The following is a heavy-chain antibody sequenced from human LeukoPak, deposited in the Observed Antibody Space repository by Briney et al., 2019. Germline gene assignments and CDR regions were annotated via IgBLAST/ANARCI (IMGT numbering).Heavy chain of an antibody. J-gene: IGHJ3*02. D-gene: IGHD3-22*01. CDR2: IIPIFGTA. CDR3: AKLTTYYYDSSGYSPDAFDI. Sequence: SVKVSCTASGGTFSSYAISWVRQAPGQGLEWMGGIIPIFGTANYAQKFQGRVTITADESTSTAYMELSSPRSEDTAVYYCAKLTTYYYDSSGYSPDAFDIWGQGTMVTVSS. V-gene: IGHV1-69*13. CDR1: GGTFSSYA.